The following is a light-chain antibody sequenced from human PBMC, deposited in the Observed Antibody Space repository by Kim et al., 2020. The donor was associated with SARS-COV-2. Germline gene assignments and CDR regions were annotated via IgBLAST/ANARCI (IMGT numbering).Light chain of an antibody. V-gene: IGLV1-44*01. J-gene: IGLJ3*02. CDR3: ATWDDSLNGRV. CDR1: SSNIGGNS. Sequence: QSVLTQPPSASGTPGQRVTMSCSGSSSNIGGNSVNWYQQFPGTAPILLIYSSVQRPSGVSDRFSGSKSGNTASLAISGLQPEDEADYYCATWDDSLNGRVFGGGTKLTVL. CDR2: SSV.